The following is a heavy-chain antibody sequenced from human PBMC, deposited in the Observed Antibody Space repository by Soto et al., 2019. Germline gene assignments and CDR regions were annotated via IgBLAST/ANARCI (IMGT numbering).Heavy chain of an antibody. CDR1: GFTFSSYS. J-gene: IGHJ4*02. D-gene: IGHD2-15*01. CDR3: ARDGGVVPYYFDY. V-gene: IGHV3-21*01. Sequence: EVQLVESGGGLVKPGGSLRLSCAASGFTFSSYSMNWVRQAPGKGLEWVSSISSSSSYIYYADSVKGRFTISRDNAKNSLYLQMNSLRAEDTAVYYCARDGGVVPYYFDYWGQGTLVTVSS. CDR2: ISSSSSYI.